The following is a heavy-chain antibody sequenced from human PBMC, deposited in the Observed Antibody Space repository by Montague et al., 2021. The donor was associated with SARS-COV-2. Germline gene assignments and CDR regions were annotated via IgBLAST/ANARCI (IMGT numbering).Heavy chain of an antibody. J-gene: IGHJ4*02. V-gene: IGHV4-59*08. CDR3: ARVDSSGPGEY. D-gene: IGHD3-22*01. Sequence: SETLSLTCTVSAGSISSHYWSWIRQPPGKALEWIGYVYYTGSTKYNPSLKSRVTISVDTARNQFSLKLLSVTAADMAFYYCARVDSSGPGEYWGQGILVSVSS. CDR2: VYYTGST. CDR1: AGSISSHY.